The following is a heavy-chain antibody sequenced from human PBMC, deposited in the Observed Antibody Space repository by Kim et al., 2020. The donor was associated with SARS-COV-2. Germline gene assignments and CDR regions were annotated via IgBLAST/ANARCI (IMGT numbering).Heavy chain of an antibody. J-gene: IGHJ3*02. D-gene: IGHD6-13*01. CDR3: ARISSNWYYAFDI. Sequence: SETLSLTCTVSGGSISSYHWSWVRQSPGKGLEWIGYIHFTGSTNYNASLGSRVTILADMPKNRFSLHLSAVTAADTAVYFCARISSNWYYAFDIWGRGTMVTVSS. V-gene: IGHV4-59*13. CDR2: IHFTGST. CDR1: GGSISSYH.